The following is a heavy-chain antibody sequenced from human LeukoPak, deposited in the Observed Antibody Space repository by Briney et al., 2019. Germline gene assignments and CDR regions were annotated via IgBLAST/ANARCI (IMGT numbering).Heavy chain of an antibody. D-gene: IGHD4-17*01. CDR1: GFTFSSYG. J-gene: IGHJ5*02. V-gene: IGHV3-66*01. CDR2: IYSGGST. CDR3: ARVDGDYDNNWFDP. Sequence: GRSLRLSCAASGFTFSSYGMHWVRQAPGKGLEWVSVIYSGGSTYYADSVKGRFTISRDNSKNTLYLQMNSLRAEDTAVYYCARVDGDYDNNWFDPWGQGTLVTVSS.